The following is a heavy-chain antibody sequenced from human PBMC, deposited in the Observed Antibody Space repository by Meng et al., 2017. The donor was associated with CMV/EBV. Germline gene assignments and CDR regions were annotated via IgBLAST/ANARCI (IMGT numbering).Heavy chain of an antibody. V-gene: IGHV4-30-4*08. J-gene: IGHJ4*02. D-gene: IGHD3-3*01. Sequence: QVRLQESGPGLVKPSQTRSLTCPVSGGSISSGDYYWSWIRQPPGKGLEWIGYIYYGGSTYYNPSLKSRVTISVDTSKNQFSLKLSSVTAADTAVYYCARDNRRGGVDYWGQGTLVTVSS. CDR1: GGSISSGDYY. CDR3: ARDNRRGGVDY. CDR2: IYYGGST.